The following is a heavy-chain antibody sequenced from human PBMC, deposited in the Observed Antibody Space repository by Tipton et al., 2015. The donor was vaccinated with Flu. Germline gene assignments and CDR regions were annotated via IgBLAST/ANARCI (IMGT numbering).Heavy chain of an antibody. CDR3: ARRDYSNYVSEPKNWFDP. CDR1: GDSVSSGDYY. D-gene: IGHD4-11*01. V-gene: IGHV4-30-4*01. J-gene: IGHJ5*02. CDR2: IYYRGST. Sequence: LRLSCTVSGDSVSSGDYYWSWVRQPPGKGLEWIGYIYYRGSTYYSPSLKSRVLFSVDTSKNQFSLRLKSVTAADTAIYYCARRDYSNYVSEPKNWFDPGAQETLFPVST.